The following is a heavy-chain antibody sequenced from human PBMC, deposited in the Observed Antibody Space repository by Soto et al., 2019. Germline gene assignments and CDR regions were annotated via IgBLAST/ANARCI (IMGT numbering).Heavy chain of an antibody. CDR1: GGTFNIYI. Sequence: ASVKVSCKASGGTFNIYIILWVRQAPGQGVEWMGWIIPFSGTANYGQKFQDRVTVTAETSTTTTYLELRSLTSEDPAGYFCASLYSKELYQPGFEYWGQGTLVTASS. CDR2: IIPFSGTA. J-gene: IGHJ4*01. CDR3: ASLYSKELYQPGFEY. V-gene: IGHV1-69*06. D-gene: IGHD2-2*01.